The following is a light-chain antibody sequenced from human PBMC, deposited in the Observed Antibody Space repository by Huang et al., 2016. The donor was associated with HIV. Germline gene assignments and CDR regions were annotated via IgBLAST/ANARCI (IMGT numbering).Light chain of an antibody. Sequence: DIQMTQSPSTLSAFVGDRVTITCRTSHRISSWLAWYQQKPGNAPNLLISKASNLESGVPSRFSGNGSRTEFTLTISGLQPDDLATYYCQQQWTFGQGTKVEI. CDR3: QQQWT. V-gene: IGKV1-5*03. J-gene: IGKJ1*01. CDR2: KAS. CDR1: HRISSW.